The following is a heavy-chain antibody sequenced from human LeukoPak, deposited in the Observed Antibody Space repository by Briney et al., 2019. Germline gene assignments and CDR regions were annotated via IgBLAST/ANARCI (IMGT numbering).Heavy chain of an antibody. D-gene: IGHD4-17*01. CDR3: ARQNYGDYAHLDY. J-gene: IGHJ4*02. V-gene: IGHV4-39*01. CDR2: IYYSGST. CDR1: GGSISTSSYS. Sequence: SETLSLTCTVSGGSISTSSYSWGWIRQPPGKGLEWIGSIYYSGSTYYNPSLKSRVTISVDTSKNQFSLKLSSVTAAETAMYYCARQNYGDYAHLDYWGQGTLVTVSS.